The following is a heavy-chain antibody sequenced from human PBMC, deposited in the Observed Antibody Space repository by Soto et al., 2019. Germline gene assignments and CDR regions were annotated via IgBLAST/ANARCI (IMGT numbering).Heavy chain of an antibody. J-gene: IGHJ6*02. CDR3: ARDLRAGRPSYSYYGMDV. Sequence: SETLSLTCTFSGCSISSGGYYLSWIRQHPGKGLEWIGYIYYSGSTYYNPSLKSRVTISVDTSKNQFSLKLSSVTAADTAVYYCARDLRAGRPSYSYYGMDVWGQGTTVTVSS. CDR1: GCSISSGGYY. V-gene: IGHV4-31*03. D-gene: IGHD6-19*01. CDR2: IYYSGST.